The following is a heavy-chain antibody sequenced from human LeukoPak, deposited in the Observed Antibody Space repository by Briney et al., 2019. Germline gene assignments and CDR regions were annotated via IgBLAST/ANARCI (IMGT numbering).Heavy chain of an antibody. D-gene: IGHD3-22*01. Sequence: ASVKVSCKASGYTFTSYGICWVRQAPGQGLEWMGWISAYNGSTNYAQKLQGRVTMTTDTSTSTAYMELRSLRSDDTAVYYCARVAVSYYYDSSGYCELDYWGQGTLVTVSS. CDR1: GYTFTSYG. J-gene: IGHJ4*02. CDR3: ARVAVSYYYDSSGYCELDY. CDR2: ISAYNGST. V-gene: IGHV1-18*01.